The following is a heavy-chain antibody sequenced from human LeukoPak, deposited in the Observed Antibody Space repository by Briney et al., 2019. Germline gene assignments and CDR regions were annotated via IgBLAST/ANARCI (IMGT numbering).Heavy chain of an antibody. CDR1: GYTFTSYG. CDR2: ISAYNGNT. D-gene: IGHD5-18*01. V-gene: IGHV1-18*01. Sequence: ASVKVSCKASGYTFTSYGISWVRRAPGQGLEWMGWISAYNGNTNYAQKLQGRVTMTTDTSTSTAYMELRSLRSDDTAVYYCARDLYSRGDTAMSLDYWGQGTLVTVSS. CDR3: ARDLYSRGDTAMSLDY. J-gene: IGHJ4*02.